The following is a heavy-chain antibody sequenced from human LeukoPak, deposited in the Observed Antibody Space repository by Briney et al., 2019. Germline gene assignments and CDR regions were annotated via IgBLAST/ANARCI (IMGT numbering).Heavy chain of an antibody. CDR2: INHSGST. J-gene: IGHJ3*02. CDR3: ARGISTWLVTNAFDI. V-gene: IGHV4-34*01. CDR1: GGSFSGYY. D-gene: IGHD6-19*01. Sequence: PSETLSLTCAVYGGSFSGYYWSWIRQPPGKGLEWIGEINHSGSTNYNPSLKSRVTISVDTSKNQFSLKLSSVTAADTAVYYCARGISTWLVTNAFDIWGQGTMVAVSS.